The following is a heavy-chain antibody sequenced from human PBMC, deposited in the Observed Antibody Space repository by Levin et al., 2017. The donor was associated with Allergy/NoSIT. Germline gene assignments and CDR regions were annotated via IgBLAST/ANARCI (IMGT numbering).Heavy chain of an antibody. CDR2: IYHSGST. CDR3: ARDCSGSCYGY. J-gene: IGHJ4*02. D-gene: IGHD2-15*01. V-gene: IGHV4-38-2*01. Sequence: ESLKISCGVSGYSISSGFYWGWIRQPPGKGLEWIGNIYHSGSTYYNPSLKSRVTISVDTSKNQFSLKLSSVTAADTAVYYCARDCSGSCYGYWGQGTLVTVSS. CDR1: GYSISSGFY.